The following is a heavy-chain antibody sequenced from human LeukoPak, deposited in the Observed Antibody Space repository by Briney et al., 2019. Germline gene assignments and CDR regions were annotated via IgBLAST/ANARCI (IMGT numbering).Heavy chain of an antibody. V-gene: IGHV3-7*05. J-gene: IGHJ4*02. CDR1: GFIFSRYC. Sequence: PGGSLRLSCAASGFIFSRYCMTWVRQAPGKGLEWVSNIKPDGSEKKYVDSVKGRFTISRDNAKNSLYLQMSSLRAEDTAVYYCAREGGPYRPLYYSGQGTLVTVSS. CDR2: IKPDGSEK. CDR3: AREGGPYRPLYY.